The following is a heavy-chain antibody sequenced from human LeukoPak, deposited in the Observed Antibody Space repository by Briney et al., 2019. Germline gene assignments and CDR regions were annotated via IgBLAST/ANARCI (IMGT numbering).Heavy chain of an antibody. V-gene: IGHV3-23*01. CDR1: GFTFSSYA. J-gene: IGHJ4*02. D-gene: IGHD3-3*01. Sequence: GGSLRLSCAAPGFTFSSYAMSWVRQAPGKGLEWVSAISGSGGSTYYADSVKGRFTISRDNSKNTLYLQMNSLRAEDTAVYYCAKDRFGVVMTFDYWGQGTLVTVSS. CDR2: ISGSGGST. CDR3: AKDRFGVVMTFDY.